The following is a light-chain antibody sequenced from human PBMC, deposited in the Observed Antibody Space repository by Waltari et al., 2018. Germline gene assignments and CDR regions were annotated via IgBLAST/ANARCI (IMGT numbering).Light chain of an antibody. V-gene: IGKV3-15*01. Sequence: IVMTQSPATLSVSPGETATLSCRASHSISSHLAWYQQKPGQAPRLLIYGASTWATGIPARFGGSGSGTEFTLTISSLQSEDFAGYYCQQYDRWPLTFGGGTKVEIK. CDR1: HSISSH. J-gene: IGKJ4*01. CDR3: QQYDRWPLT. CDR2: GAS.